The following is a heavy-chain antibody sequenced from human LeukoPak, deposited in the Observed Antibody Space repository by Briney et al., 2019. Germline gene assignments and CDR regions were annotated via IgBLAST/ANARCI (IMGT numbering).Heavy chain of an antibody. CDR1: GYTFTGYY. V-gene: IGHV1-2*04. CDR3: ARALSGHSYGFFTFDY. D-gene: IGHD5-18*01. Sequence: ASVKVSCKASGYTFTGYYMHWVRQAPGQGLEWMGWINPNSGGTNYAQKFQGWVTMTRDTSISTAYMELSRLRSDDTAVYYCARALSGHSYGFFTFDYWGQGTLVTVSS. CDR2: INPNSGGT. J-gene: IGHJ4*02.